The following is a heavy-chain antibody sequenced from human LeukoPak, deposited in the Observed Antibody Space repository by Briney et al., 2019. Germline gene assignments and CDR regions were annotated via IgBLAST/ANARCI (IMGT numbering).Heavy chain of an antibody. CDR1: GFTVSSNY. J-gene: IGHJ3*02. D-gene: IGHD5-12*01. CDR2: IYSGGST. Sequence: GGSLRLSCAASGFTVSSNYMSWVRQAPGKGLEWVSVIYSGGSTYYADSVKGRFTISRHNSKNTLYLQMNSLRAEDTAVYYCARAPTTSLDAFDIWGQGTMVTVSS. CDR3: ARAPTTSLDAFDI. V-gene: IGHV3-53*04.